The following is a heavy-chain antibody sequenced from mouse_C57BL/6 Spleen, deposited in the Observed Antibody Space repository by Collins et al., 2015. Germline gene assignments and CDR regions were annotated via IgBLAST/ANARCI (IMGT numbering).Heavy chain of an antibody. J-gene: IGHJ4*01. Sequence: DVQLQESGPGLVKPSQSLSLTCSVTGYSITGGYYWNWIRQFPGNKLEWMGYISYDGSNNYKPSLKNRISITRDTSKNQFFLKLNSVTTEDTATYYYAWGMITTAMDYWGQGTSVTVSS. CDR1: GYSITGGYY. V-gene: IGHV3-6*02. CDR3: AWGMITTAMDY. D-gene: IGHD2-4*01. CDR2: ISYDGSN.